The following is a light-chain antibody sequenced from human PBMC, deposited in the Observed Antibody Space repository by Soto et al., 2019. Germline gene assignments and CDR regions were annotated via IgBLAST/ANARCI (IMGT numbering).Light chain of an antibody. Sequence: EIVLTQSPGTLSLSPGERATLSCRASQSVSSSYLAWYQQKPGQAPRLLIYGASSRATGIPDRFSGSGSGKDFTLTISRLEPGDFAVYYCQPYGRSPLTFGGGTKVEIK. CDR2: GAS. V-gene: IGKV3-20*01. CDR1: QSVSSSY. CDR3: QPYGRSPLT. J-gene: IGKJ4*01.